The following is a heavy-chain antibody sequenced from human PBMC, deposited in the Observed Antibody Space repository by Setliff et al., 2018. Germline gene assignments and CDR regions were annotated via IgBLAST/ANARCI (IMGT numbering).Heavy chain of an antibody. Sequence: GGSLRLSWAASGFSVSDAWLNWVRQAPGKGQEWVGRIKSKAYGGTTEYAASVRGRFTISRDDSKSIAYLQMNSLKTEDTAVYYCTRGRFDPWGQGTLVTVSS. CDR2: IKSKAYGGTT. V-gene: IGHV3-15*07. J-gene: IGHJ5*02. CDR1: GFSVSDAW. CDR3: TRGRFDP.